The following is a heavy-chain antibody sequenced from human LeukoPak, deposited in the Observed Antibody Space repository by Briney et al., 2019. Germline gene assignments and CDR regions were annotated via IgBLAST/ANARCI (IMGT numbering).Heavy chain of an antibody. D-gene: IGHD3-3*01. CDR1: GYTFTGYY. V-gene: IGHV1-2*04. CDR3: ARRGGGTYYDFWSGYYTDLNYFDY. Sequence: ASVKVSCKASGYTFTGYYMHWVRQAPGQGLEWMGWINPNSGGTNYAQKFQGWVTMTRDTSISTAYMELSRLRSDDTAVYYCARRGGGTYYDFWSGYYTDLNYFDYWGQGTLVTVSS. J-gene: IGHJ4*02. CDR2: INPNSGGT.